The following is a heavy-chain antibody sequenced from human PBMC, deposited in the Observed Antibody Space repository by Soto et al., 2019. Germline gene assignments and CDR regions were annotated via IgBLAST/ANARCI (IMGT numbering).Heavy chain of an antibody. CDR1: GGSISSGDYY. V-gene: IGHV4-30-4*01. J-gene: IGHJ4*02. Sequence: SETLSLTCTVSGGSISSGDYYWSWIRQPPGKGLEWIGYIYYSGSTYYNPSLKSRVTISVDTSKNQFSLKLSSVTAADTAVYYCAREVVAASRAFDYWGQGTLVTVSS. CDR3: AREVVAASRAFDY. D-gene: IGHD2-15*01. CDR2: IYYSGST.